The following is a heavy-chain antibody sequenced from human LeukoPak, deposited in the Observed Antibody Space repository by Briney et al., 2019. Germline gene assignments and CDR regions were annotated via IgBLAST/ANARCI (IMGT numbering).Heavy chain of an antibody. Sequence: GESLRLSCAASGFTFSSHWMHWVRQAPEKGLVGVAHINADGSGTYYAASVKGRLTISRDNAKNTLYLQMHSLTGEDTAVYYCVRGALRDCSYTSCTRGNWFDPWGQGTLVTVSS. CDR3: VRGALRDCSYTSCTRGNWFDP. D-gene: IGHD2-2*01. CDR1: GFTFSSHW. V-gene: IGHV3-74*01. J-gene: IGHJ5*02. CDR2: INADGSGT.